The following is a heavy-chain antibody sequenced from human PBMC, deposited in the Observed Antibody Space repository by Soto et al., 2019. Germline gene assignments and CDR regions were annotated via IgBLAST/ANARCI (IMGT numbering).Heavy chain of an antibody. J-gene: IGHJ6*02. D-gene: IGHD1-26*01. V-gene: IGHV3-23*01. Sequence: GGSLRLSCAASGFTFGSYAMSWVRQAPGKGLEWVSAISGSGGSTYYAESVKGRFTISRDNSKNTLYLQMNSLRAEDTAVYYCAKDRRERGDVWGQGTTVTVSS. CDR2: ISGSGGST. CDR1: GFTFGSYA. CDR3: AKDRRERGDV.